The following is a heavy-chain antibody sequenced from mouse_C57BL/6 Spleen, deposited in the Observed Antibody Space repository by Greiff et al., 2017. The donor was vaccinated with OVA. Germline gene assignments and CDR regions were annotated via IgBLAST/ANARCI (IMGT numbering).Heavy chain of an antibody. D-gene: IGHD2-10*02. J-gene: IGHJ1*03. CDR1: GYAFSSYW. CDR3: AYGNYWYFDV. Sequence: QVQLKESGPELVKPGASVKISCKASGYAFSSYWMNWVKQRPGKGLEWIGRINPGDGDTNYNGKFKGKSTLTADKSSSTAYMQLRSLTSEDSAVYFWAYGNYWYFDVWGTGTTVTVSS. CDR2: INPGDGDT. V-gene: IGHV1-82*01.